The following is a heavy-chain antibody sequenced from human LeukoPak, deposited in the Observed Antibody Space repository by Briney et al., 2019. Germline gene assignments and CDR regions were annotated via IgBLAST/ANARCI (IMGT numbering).Heavy chain of an antibody. D-gene: IGHD2-15*01. CDR3: ARNRCYANDPHYYFGMDV. Sequence: GESLKISCKGSGYSFSNHWIGWVRQMPGKGLEWMGIINPGDSDTKYSPSFQGQVTISADKSISTAYLQWSSLKASDSAMYYCARNRCYANDPHYYFGMDVWGQGTTVTVSS. CDR2: INPGDSDT. CDR1: GYSFSNHW. V-gene: IGHV5-51*01. J-gene: IGHJ6*02.